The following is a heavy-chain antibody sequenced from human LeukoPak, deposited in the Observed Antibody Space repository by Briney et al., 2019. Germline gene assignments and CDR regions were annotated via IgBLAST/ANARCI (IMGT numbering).Heavy chain of an antibody. CDR2: ISSSGSTI. D-gene: IGHD3-9*01. CDR1: GFTFSDYY. Sequence: GGSLRLSCAASGFTFSDYYMSWIRQAPGKGLEWVSYISSSGSTIYYADSVKGRFTISRDNAKNSLYLQMNSLRAEDTAVYYCARDLRGLLRYFDSFDPWGQGTLVTVSS. CDR3: ARDLRGLLRYFDSFDP. V-gene: IGHV3-11*04. J-gene: IGHJ5*02.